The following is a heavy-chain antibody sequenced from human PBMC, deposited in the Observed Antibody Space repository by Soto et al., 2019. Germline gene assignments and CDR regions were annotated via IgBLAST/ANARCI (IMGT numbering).Heavy chain of an antibody. CDR3: ARSWSGYDPREFDP. CDR1: GGSISSGGYY. V-gene: IGHV4-31*03. Sequence: QVQLQESGPGLVKPSQTLSLTCTVSGGSISSGGYYWSWIRQHPGQGLEWIGYIYYSGSTYYNPSLKSRVTISVDTAKNQFALKLSSVTAADTAVYYWARSWSGYDPREFDPWGQGTLVTVSS. CDR2: IYYSGST. J-gene: IGHJ5*02. D-gene: IGHD5-12*01.